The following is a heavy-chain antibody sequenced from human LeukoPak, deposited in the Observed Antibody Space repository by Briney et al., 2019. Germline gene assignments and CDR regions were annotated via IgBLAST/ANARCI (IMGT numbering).Heavy chain of an antibody. CDR3: AKVAQHFLPGYSSGWWGAPGDYYMDG. J-gene: IGHJ6*03. CDR1: GFTFGIYG. CDR2: IRYDGSNK. V-gene: IGHV3-30*02. D-gene: IGHD6-19*01. Sequence: GGSRRLSCAPSGFTFGIYGMHWVRQAPERGLEWVAFIRYDGSNKYYADSVKGRLNKPRNKSTNKLYLEMNSLRAEDTAVYYGAKVAQHFLPGYSSGWWGAPGDYYMDGWGKGTTVSVSS.